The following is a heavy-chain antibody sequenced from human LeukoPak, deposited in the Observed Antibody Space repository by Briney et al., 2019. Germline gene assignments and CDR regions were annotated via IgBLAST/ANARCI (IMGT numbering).Heavy chain of an antibody. Sequence: PGGSLRLSCAASGFTFSSYWMNWARQAPGKGLEWVANIKQDGSEKYYVDSVKGRFTISRDNAKNSLYLQMNSLRAEDTAVYYCAKNLYCGGGSCYPSALGMDVWGQGTTVTVSS. V-gene: IGHV3-7*03. CDR2: IKQDGSEK. CDR1: GFTFSSYW. J-gene: IGHJ6*02. D-gene: IGHD2-15*01. CDR3: AKNLYCGGGSCYPSALGMDV.